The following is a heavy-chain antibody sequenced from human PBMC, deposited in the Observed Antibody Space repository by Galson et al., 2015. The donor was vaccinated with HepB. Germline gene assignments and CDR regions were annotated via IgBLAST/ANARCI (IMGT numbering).Heavy chain of an antibody. CDR2: ITSAGDKQ. CDR3: ASPFCTGGSCYPLWY. CDR1: GFTLKTYW. D-gene: IGHD2-15*01. V-gene: IGHV3-30*14. J-gene: IGHJ4*02. Sequence: SLRLSCAASGFTLKTYWMHWVRQAPGKGLEWVAAITSAGDKQYYADSVKGRFTISRDNSKNTLYLHVNNLRAEDTAVYYCASPFCTGGSCYPLWYWGQGTLVAVSS.